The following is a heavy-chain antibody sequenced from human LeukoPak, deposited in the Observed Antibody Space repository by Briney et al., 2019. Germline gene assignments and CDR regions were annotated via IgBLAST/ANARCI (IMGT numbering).Heavy chain of an antibody. J-gene: IGHJ3*02. V-gene: IGHV4-59*11. Sequence: LETLSLTCAVSGDSFSSHYRTWIRQSPGTGLEWIGYISHIGRTNYNPSLKSRVTISIDTSKNQFSLKLRSVTAADTAVYYCARDLVTVTKGFDIWGQGTMVSVSS. D-gene: IGHD4-17*01. CDR2: ISHIGRT. CDR3: ARDLVTVTKGFDI. CDR1: GDSFSSHY.